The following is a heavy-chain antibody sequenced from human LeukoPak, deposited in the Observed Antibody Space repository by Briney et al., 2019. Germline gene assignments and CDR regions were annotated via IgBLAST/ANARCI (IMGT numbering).Heavy chain of an antibody. Sequence: PGGSLTLSCTAAGFTFNNYAMSWVRQAPGKELEWVSHISDSGGKTYYADSVKGRFTISRDNSKNTLYLQMDSLRAEDTAIYYCADFGSGSYCFDYWGQGTLVTVSS. D-gene: IGHD3-10*01. CDR1: GFTFNNYA. CDR2: ISDSGGKT. CDR3: ADFGSGSYCFDY. J-gene: IGHJ4*02. V-gene: IGHV3-23*01.